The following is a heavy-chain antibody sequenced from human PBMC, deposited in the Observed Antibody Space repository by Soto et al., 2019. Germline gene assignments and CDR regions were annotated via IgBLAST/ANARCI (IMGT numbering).Heavy chain of an antibody. CDR1: GYTFTSYG. V-gene: IGHV1-18*01. CDR3: AGDGGIAAAGTVFDY. J-gene: IGHJ4*02. CDR2: ISAYNGNT. D-gene: IGHD6-13*01. Sequence: QVQLVQSGAEVKKPGASVKVSCKASGYTFTSYGISWVRQAPGQGLAWMGWISAYNGNTNYAKKLQGRVTMTTDTSTSTAYMELKSLRFDDTAVYYCAGDGGIAAAGTVFDYWGKGTLVTVSS.